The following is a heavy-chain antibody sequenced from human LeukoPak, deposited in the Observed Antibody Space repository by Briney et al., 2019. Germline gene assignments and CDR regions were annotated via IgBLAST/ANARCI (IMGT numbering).Heavy chain of an antibody. CDR1: GYTFTSYG. D-gene: IGHD2-2*01. Sequence: ASVKVSCKASGYTFTSYGISWVRQAPGQGLEWMGWISAYNGNTNYAQKLQGRVTMTTDTSTSTAYMELRSLRSVDTAVYYCARDEDIVVVPAAMFYWGQGTLVTVSS. CDR2: ISAYNGNT. J-gene: IGHJ4*02. V-gene: IGHV1-18*04. CDR3: ARDEDIVVVPAAMFY.